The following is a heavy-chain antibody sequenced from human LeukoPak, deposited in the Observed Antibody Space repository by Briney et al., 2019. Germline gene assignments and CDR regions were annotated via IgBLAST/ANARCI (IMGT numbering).Heavy chain of an antibody. CDR2: IWYDGTNK. D-gene: IGHD5-12*01. CDR1: GFMFNSYG. Sequence: PGRSLRLSCAASGFMFNSYGMHWARQAPGKGLEWVAVIWYDGTNKYYADFVKGRFTISRDNSKNTLYLQMNSLRVEDTAVYYCTGDIRATLDYWGQGTLVTVSS. CDR3: TGDIRATLDY. J-gene: IGHJ4*02. V-gene: IGHV3-33*01.